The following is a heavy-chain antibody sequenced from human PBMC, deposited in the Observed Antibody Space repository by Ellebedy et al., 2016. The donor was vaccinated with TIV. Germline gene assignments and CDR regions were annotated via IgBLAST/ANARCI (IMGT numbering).Heavy chain of an antibody. Sequence: SETLSLTXTVSGGSISSYYWSWIRRPPGKGLEWIGYIYYSGSTNYNPSLKSRVTISVDTSKNQFSLKLSSVTAADTAVYYCARDREGDYGMDVWGQGTTVTVSS. CDR2: IYYSGST. CDR1: GGSISSYY. V-gene: IGHV4-59*01. J-gene: IGHJ6*02. D-gene: IGHD3-10*01. CDR3: ARDREGDYGMDV.